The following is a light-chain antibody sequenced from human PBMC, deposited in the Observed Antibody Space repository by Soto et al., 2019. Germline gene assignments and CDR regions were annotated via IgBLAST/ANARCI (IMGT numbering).Light chain of an antibody. V-gene: IGKV1-5*01. CDR3: QQYKSFVT. Sequence: DIQMTQFLSILSSSVGERGTITCRASQRISSWLAWYQQKPGKAPKLLIYDASSLESGVPSRFSGSGSGTEFTLTISGLQPDDFATYYCQQYKSFVTFGQGTKVAIK. CDR1: QRISSW. J-gene: IGKJ1*01. CDR2: DAS.